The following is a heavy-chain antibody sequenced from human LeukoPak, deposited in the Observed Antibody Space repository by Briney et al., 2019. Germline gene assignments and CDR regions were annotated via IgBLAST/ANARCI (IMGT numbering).Heavy chain of an antibody. D-gene: IGHD3-3*01. CDR2: ILGSGGGDTT. J-gene: IGHJ4*02. Sequence: GGSLRLSCAASGFTFSSYAMSWVRQAPGKGLEWVSSILGSGGGDTTYYADSVKGRFTISRDNSKNTLYLHMNSLRVEDAAVYYCAKEEWLGKMNFFDYWGQGTLVTVSS. CDR1: GFTFSSYA. V-gene: IGHV3-23*01. CDR3: AKEEWLGKMNFFDY.